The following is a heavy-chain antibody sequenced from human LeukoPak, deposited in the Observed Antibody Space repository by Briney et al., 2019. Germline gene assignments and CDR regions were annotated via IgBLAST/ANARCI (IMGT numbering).Heavy chain of an antibody. V-gene: IGHV1-18*04. D-gene: IGHD1/OR15-1a*01. CDR1: GYTFTGYY. J-gene: IGHJ4*02. CDR2: ISAYNGNT. Sequence: GASVKVSCKASGYTFTGYYMHRVRQAPGQGLEWMGWISAYNGNTNYAQKLQGRVTMTTDTSTSTAYMELRSLRSDDTAVYYCAREGGTVGFDYWGQGTLVTVSS. CDR3: AREGGTVGFDY.